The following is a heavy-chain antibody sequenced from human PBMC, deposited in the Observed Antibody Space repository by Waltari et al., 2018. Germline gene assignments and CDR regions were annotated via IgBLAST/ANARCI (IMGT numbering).Heavy chain of an antibody. Sequence: QVQLQQSGPGLVKPSQTLSLTCAISGDSVSSNSAACNWIRQSPSRGLEWLGMTYYRSKWYNDYAVSVKSLRTINPDTDKNQFSLQLNSVAPEDTAVYYCARDKVVEMATIRPFYYWGQGTLVTVSS. CDR3: ARDKVVEMATIRPFYY. CDR2: TYYRSKWYN. J-gene: IGHJ4*02. V-gene: IGHV6-1*01. D-gene: IGHD2-21*01. CDR1: GDSVSSNSAA.